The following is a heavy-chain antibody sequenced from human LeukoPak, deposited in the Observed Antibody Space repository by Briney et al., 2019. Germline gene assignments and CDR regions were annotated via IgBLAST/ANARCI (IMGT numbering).Heavy chain of an antibody. D-gene: IGHD6-19*01. CDR1: GYTFTGYY. V-gene: IGHV1-2*02. CDR2: INPNSGGT. CDR3: ATSYSSGWYLLDY. J-gene: IGHJ4*02. Sequence: ASVKVSCKASGYTFTGYYMHWVRQAPGQGLEWMGWINPNSGGTNYAQKFQGRVTRTRDTSISTAYMELSRLRSDDTAVYYCATSYSSGWYLLDYWGQGTLVTVSS.